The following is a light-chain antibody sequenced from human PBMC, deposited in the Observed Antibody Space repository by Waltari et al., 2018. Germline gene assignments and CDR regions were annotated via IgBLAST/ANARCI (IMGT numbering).Light chain of an antibody. Sequence: WFQTGPGQGPTARIYDTSHRHSCTPARFSGSLRGGKAALTLSGAQPEDEVDYYCLLWYSGARWVFGGGTNLGVL. J-gene: IGLJ3*02. V-gene: IGLV7-46*01. CDR2: DTS. CDR3: LLWYSGARWV.